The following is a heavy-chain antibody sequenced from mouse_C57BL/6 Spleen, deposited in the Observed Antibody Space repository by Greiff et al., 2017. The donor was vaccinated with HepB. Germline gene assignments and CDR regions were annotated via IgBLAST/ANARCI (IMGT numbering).Heavy chain of an antibody. Sequence: EVKVVESGGGLVKPGGSLKLSCAASGFTFSSYTMSWVRQTPEKRLEWVATISGGGGNTYYPDSVKGRFTISRDNAKNTLYLQMSSLRSEDTALYYCARYGVYYGNYAWFAYWGQGTLVTVSA. J-gene: IGHJ3*01. CDR1: GFTFSSYT. CDR2: ISGGGGNT. CDR3: ARYGVYYGNYAWFAY. V-gene: IGHV5-9*01. D-gene: IGHD2-1*01.